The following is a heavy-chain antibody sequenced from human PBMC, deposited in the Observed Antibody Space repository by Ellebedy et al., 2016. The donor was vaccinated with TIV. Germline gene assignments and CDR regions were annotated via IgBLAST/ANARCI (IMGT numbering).Heavy chain of an antibody. CDR1: GGTFSSYA. CDR3: ARTRNYDILTGYYRGDYYYYGMDV. CDR2: IIPIFGTA. V-gene: IGHV1-69*13. D-gene: IGHD3-9*01. Sequence: AASVKVSCKASGGTFSSYAISWVRQAPGQGLEWMGGIIPIFGTANYAQKFQGRVTITADESTSTAYMELSSLRSEDTAVYYCARTRNYDILTGYYRGDYYYYGMDVWGQGTTVTVSS. J-gene: IGHJ6*02.